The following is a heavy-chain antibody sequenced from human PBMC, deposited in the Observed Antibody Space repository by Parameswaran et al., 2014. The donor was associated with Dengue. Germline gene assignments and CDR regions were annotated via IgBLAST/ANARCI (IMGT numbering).Heavy chain of an antibody. J-gene: IGHJ4*02. V-gene: IGHV3-30-3*01. Sequence: WIRQPPGKGLEWVASISYDGTNKYYVDSVKGRFTISRDNSKNTLYLQMNSLRPEDTAVYYCASLIAVPGGGWDYFDYWGQGTLVTVSS. CDR2: ISYDGTNK. CDR3: ASLIAVPGGGWDYFDY. D-gene: IGHD6-19*01.